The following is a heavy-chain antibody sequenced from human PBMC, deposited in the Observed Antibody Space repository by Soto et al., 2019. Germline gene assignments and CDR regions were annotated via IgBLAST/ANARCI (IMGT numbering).Heavy chain of an antibody. CDR1: GGTFSSYT. J-gene: IGHJ6*03. D-gene: IGHD4-4*01. Sequence: QVQLVQSGAEVKKPGSSVKVSCKASGGTFSSYTISWVRQAPGQGLEWMGRIIPILGIANYAQKFQGRVTITADKSTSTAYMELSSLRSEETAVYYCARDVEVTTLNYYYYYYMDVWGKGTTVTVSS. CDR3: ARDVEVTTLNYYYYYYMDV. CDR2: IIPILGIA. V-gene: IGHV1-69*08.